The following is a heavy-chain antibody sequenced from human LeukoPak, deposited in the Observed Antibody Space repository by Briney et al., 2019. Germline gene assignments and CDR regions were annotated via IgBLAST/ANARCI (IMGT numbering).Heavy chain of an antibody. CDR3: ARFGEYSSSSGDY. J-gene: IGHJ4*02. D-gene: IGHD6-6*01. CDR2: IWYDGSNK. CDR1: GFTVSSNY. Sequence: AGGSLRLSCAASGFTVSSNYMSWVRQAPGKGLEWVAVIWYDGSNKYYADSVKGRFTISRDNSKNTLYLQMNSLRAEDSAVYYCARFGEYSSSSGDYWGQGTLVTVSS. V-gene: IGHV3-33*08.